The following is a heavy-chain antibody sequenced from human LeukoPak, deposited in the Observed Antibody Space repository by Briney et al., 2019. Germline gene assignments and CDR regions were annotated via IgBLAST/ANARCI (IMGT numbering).Heavy chain of an antibody. D-gene: IGHD6-13*01. CDR2: IKQDGSEK. Sequence: GGSLRLSCAASGFTFSDYWMSWVRQAPGKGLEWAANIKQDGSEKYYVDSVKGRFAISRDNAKNSLYLQMNSLRAEDTAVYYCARDLSSWTQWFGPWGQGTLVTVSS. CDR1: GFTFSDYW. CDR3: ARDLSSWTQWFGP. V-gene: IGHV3-7*01. J-gene: IGHJ5*02.